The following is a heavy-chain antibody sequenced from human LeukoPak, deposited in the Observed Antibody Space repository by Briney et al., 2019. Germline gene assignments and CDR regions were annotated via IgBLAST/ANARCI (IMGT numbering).Heavy chain of an antibody. V-gene: IGHV4-59*01. J-gene: IGHJ4*02. CDR3: ARGSSTVMTFDY. D-gene: IGHD6-13*01. CDR1: GGSISSYY. Sequence: SETLSLTCTVSGGSISSYYWSWIRQPPGKGLEWIGYIYYSGSTNYNPSLKSRVTISVDTSKNQFSLKLSSVAAADTAVYYCARGSSTVMTFDYWGQGTLVTVSS. CDR2: IYYSGST.